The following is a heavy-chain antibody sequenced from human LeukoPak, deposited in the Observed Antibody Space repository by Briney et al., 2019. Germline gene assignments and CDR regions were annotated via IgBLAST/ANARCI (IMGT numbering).Heavy chain of an antibody. CDR2: INHSGST. J-gene: IGHJ6*03. V-gene: IGHV4-34*01. Sequence: SETLSLTCAVYGGSFSGYYWSWIRQPPGKGLEWIGEINHSGSTNYNPSLKSRVTISVDTSKNQFSLKLSSVTAADTAVYYCARVPRYFDWLSRTMDVWGKGTTVTVSS. D-gene: IGHD3-9*01. CDR3: ARVPRYFDWLSRTMDV. CDR1: GGSFSGYY.